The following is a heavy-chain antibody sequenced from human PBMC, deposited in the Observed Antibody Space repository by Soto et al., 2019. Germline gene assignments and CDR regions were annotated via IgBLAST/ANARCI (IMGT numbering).Heavy chain of an antibody. D-gene: IGHD6-19*01. Sequence: PSETLSLTCAVSGGSISSGGYSWSWIRQPPGKGLEWIGYIYHSGSTYYNPSLKSRVTISVDRSKNQFSLKLSSVTAADTAVYYCARXSGDDRSGWNPAPFFDYWGQGTLVTVSS. J-gene: IGHJ4*02. CDR3: ARXSGDDRSGWNPAPFFDY. CDR2: IYHSGST. V-gene: IGHV4-30-2*01. CDR1: GGSISSGGYS.